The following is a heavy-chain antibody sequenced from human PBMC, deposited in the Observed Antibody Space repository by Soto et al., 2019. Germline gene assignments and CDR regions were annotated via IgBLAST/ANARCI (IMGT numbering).Heavy chain of an antibody. CDR2: FDPEDGET. D-gene: IGHD3-10*01. CDR1: GFTLPEFF. J-gene: IGHJ4*02. CDR3: ATGLVRGVIIPGLSH. V-gene: IGHV1-24*01. Sequence: GGFVEGSRKVSGFTLPEFFIHWVRQAPGKGLEWMGGFDPEDGETIYAQKFQGRVTMTEDTSTDTAYMELSSLRSEDTAVYYCATGLVRGVIIPGLSHWGQGTLVTVSS.